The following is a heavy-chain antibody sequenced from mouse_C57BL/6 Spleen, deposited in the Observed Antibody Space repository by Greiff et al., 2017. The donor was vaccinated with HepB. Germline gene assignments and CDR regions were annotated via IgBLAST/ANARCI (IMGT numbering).Heavy chain of an antibody. D-gene: IGHD4-1*01. CDR2: IHPNSGST. CDR1: GYTFTSYW. V-gene: IGHV1-64*01. J-gene: IGHJ2*01. Sequence: VQLQQHGAELVKPGASVKLSCKASGYTFTSYWMHWVKQRPGQGLEWIGMIHPNSGSTNYNEKFKSKATLTVDKSSSTAYMQLSSLTSEDSAVYYCARSPELGTDYWGQGTTLTVSS. CDR3: ARSPELGTDY.